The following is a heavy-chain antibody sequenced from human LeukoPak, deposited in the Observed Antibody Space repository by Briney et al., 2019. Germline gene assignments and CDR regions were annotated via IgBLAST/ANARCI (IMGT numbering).Heavy chain of an antibody. Sequence: GGSLRLSCAASGFIFSDYYMSWIRQAPGKGLEWVSGISGSGGSTYYADSVKGRFTISRDNSKNTLFLQMNSLRAEDTAVYYCAKVPTYSSSWYAFYFDYWGQGTLVTVSS. V-gene: IGHV3-23*01. D-gene: IGHD6-13*01. CDR2: ISGSGGST. CDR3: AKVPTYSSSWYAFYFDY. J-gene: IGHJ4*02. CDR1: GFIFSDYY.